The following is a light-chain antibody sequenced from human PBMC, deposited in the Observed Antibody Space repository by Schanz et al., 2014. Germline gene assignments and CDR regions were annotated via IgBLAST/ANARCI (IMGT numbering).Light chain of an antibody. CDR1: SSDVGSYNY. CDR3: SSYAGSAGWV. CDR2: AVS. Sequence: QSALTQPASVSGSPGQSITISCTGTSSDVGSYNYVSWYQQHPGKAPKLMISAVSDRPSGVPDRFSGSKSGNTASLTISGLQAEDEADYYCSSYAGSAGWVFGGGTKLTVL. J-gene: IGLJ3*02. V-gene: IGLV2-14*03.